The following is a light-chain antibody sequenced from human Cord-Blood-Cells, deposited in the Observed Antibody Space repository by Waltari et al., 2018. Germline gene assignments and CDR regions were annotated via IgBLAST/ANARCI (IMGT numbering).Light chain of an antibody. CDR3: CSYAGSFVV. V-gene: IGLV2-11*01. Sequence: QSALTQPRSVSGSPGQSVTISCTGTSTDVVGYNYVPWYQQHPGKAPKLMIYDVSKRPSGVPDRFSGSKSGNTASLTISGLQAEDEADYYCCSYAGSFVVFGGGTKLTVL. CDR1: STDVVGYNY. J-gene: IGLJ2*01. CDR2: DVS.